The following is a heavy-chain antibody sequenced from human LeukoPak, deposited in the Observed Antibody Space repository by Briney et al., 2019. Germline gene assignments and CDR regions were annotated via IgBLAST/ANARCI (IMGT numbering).Heavy chain of an antibody. CDR3: ARVIGAAAGGAFDI. V-gene: IGHV1-18*01. CDR1: GYTFTSYG. CDR2: ISAYNGNT. D-gene: IGHD6-13*01. J-gene: IGHJ3*02. Sequence: ASVKVSCKASGYTFTSYGISWVRQAPGQGLEWMGWISAYNGNTNYAQKLQGRVTMTTDTSTSTAYMELRSLRSEDTAVYYRARVIGAAAGGAFDIWGQGTMVTVSS.